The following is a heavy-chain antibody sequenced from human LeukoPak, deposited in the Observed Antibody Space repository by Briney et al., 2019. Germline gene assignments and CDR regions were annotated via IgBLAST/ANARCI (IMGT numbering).Heavy chain of an antibody. D-gene: IGHD1-26*01. J-gene: IGHJ3*02. CDR3: ARDPILSGTHLADVFDI. Sequence: GGSLRLSCAASGFTLSSYSMNWVRQAPGKGLEWVSSISSSSSYIYYADSVKGRFTISRDNAKKSLYLQMNSLRADDTAVYYCARDPILSGTHLADVFDIWGQGTMVTVSS. CDR2: ISSSSSYI. V-gene: IGHV3-21*01. CDR1: GFTLSSYS.